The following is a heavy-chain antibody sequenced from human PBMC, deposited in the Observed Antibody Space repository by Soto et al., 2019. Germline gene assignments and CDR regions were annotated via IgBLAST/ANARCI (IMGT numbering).Heavy chain of an antibody. CDR1: GYTFTSYY. D-gene: IGHD4-17*01. J-gene: IGHJ6*04. CDR2: INPSGGST. V-gene: IGHV1-46*01. CDR3: ARDGTTTVVSRYYYFYGMDV. Sequence: ASVKVSCKASGYTFTSYYMHWVRQAPGQGLEWMGIINPSGGSTSYAQKFQGRVTMTRDTSTSTVYMELSSLRSEDTAVYYCARDGTTTVVSRYYYFYGMDVWGKGTTVTVSS.